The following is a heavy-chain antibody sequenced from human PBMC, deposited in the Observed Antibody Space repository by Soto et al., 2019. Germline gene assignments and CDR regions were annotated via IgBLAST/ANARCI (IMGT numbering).Heavy chain of an antibody. CDR2: IYYIGST. Sequence: QVQLKESGTGLVKPSQTLSLTCTVSGGSISSGGYYWSWFRQHPGKGLEWLGYIYYIGSTYYNPSLKSRITISVYTSKNQFYLKLLSMTAADTAVYYCARSGYSYGPHPLLYWCQGTLVTVSS. D-gene: IGHD5-18*01. V-gene: IGHV4-31*03. CDR3: ARSGYSYGPHPLLY. CDR1: GGSISSGGYY. J-gene: IGHJ4*02.